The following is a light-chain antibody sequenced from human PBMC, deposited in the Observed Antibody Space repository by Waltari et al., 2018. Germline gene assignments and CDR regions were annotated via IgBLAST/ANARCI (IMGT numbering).Light chain of an antibody. CDR2: AAS. CDR3: QQSFSHPRT. CDR1: ETIMHY. V-gene: IGKV1-39*01. Sequence: DIEMTQSPSSLSASVGDRVTATCRSTETIMHYLNWYQQKPGEAPTLLIFAASSLPSGVPSRFSGGGSGTDFTLTISSLQPEDFATYYCQQSFSHPRTFGRGTTVEI. J-gene: IGKJ4*01.